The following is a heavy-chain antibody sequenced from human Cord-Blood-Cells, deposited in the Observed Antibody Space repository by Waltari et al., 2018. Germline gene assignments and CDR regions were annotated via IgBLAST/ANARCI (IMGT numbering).Heavy chain of an antibody. D-gene: IGHD3-22*01. J-gene: IGHJ4*02. Sequence: QVQLQQWGAGLLKPSETLSLPCAVYGGSFSGYYRSWMRPPPGKGLEGIGEINHSGSTNYNPSLKSRVTISVDTSKNQFSVKLSSVTAADTAVYYCARAVVITPYFFDYWGQGTLVTVSS. CDR3: ARAVVITPYFFDY. CDR1: GGSFSGYY. CDR2: INHSGST. V-gene: IGHV4-34*01.